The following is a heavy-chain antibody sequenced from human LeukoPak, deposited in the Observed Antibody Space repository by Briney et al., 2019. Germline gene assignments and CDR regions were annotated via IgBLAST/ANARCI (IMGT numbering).Heavy chain of an antibody. D-gene: IGHD6-13*01. V-gene: IGHV3-74*01. Sequence: GGSLRLSCAASGFTFSSYWMHWVRQAPGKGLVWVSRINSDGSSTSYADSVKGRFTISRDNAKNTLYLQMNSLRAEDAAVYYCARASYSSSWYGYYYYYYGMDVWGQGTTVTVSS. CDR3: ARASYSSSWYGYYYYYYGMDV. J-gene: IGHJ6*02. CDR2: INSDGSST. CDR1: GFTFSSYW.